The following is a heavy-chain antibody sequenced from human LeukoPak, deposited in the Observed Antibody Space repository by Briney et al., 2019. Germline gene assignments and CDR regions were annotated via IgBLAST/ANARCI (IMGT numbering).Heavy chain of an antibody. Sequence: ASVKVSCKASGYTFTSYYMHWVRQAPGQGLEWMGIINPSGGSTSYAQKFQGRVTMTRDMSTSTVYMELSSLRSEDTAVYYCARGRGNMTTGSAAFDIWGQGTMVTVSS. CDR3: ARGRGNMTTGSAAFDI. CDR1: GYTFTSYY. J-gene: IGHJ3*02. D-gene: IGHD4-11*01. V-gene: IGHV1-46*01. CDR2: INPSGGST.